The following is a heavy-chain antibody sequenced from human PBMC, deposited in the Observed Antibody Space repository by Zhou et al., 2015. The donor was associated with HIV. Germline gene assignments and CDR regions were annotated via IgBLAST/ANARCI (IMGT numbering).Heavy chain of an antibody. Sequence: QVQLVQSGAEVKKPGASVKVSCKASGYTFTSYAMHWVRQAPGQRLEWMGWINAGNGNTKYSQKFQGRVTITRDTSASTAYMELSSLRSEDTAVYYCARRGSAAGTEGAFDIWGQGTMVTVSS. J-gene: IGHJ3*02. CDR1: GYTFTSYA. D-gene: IGHD6-13*01. V-gene: IGHV1-3*01. CDR3: ARRGSAAGTEGAFDI. CDR2: INAGNGNT.